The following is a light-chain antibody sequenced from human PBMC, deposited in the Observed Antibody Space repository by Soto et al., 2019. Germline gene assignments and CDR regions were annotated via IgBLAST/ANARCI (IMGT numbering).Light chain of an antibody. CDR2: YNN. J-gene: IGLJ1*01. CDR1: DSNIGSNS. CDR3: AAWDASLSACV. V-gene: IGLV1-47*02. Sequence: QSALTQPPSASGTAGQVVTITCSGGDSNIGSNSVYWYQHLPRMAPKLLIYYNNQRPSGVPDRFSGSRSGTSASLAIVGLRSEDEAVYYCAAWDASLSACVFGNWTKVTVL.